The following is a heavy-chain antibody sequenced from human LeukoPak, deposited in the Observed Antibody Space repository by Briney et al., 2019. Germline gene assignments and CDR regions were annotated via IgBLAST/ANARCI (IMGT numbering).Heavy chain of an antibody. D-gene: IGHD6-13*01. Sequence: GGSLRLSCAASGFTFSSYAMHWGRQAAGKGLEWVAVISYDGSNKYYADSVKGRFTISRDNSKNTLYLQMNSLRAEDTAVYYCARSSSWYGYFDYWGQGTLVTVSS. CDR2: ISYDGSNK. CDR1: GFTFSSYA. J-gene: IGHJ4*02. V-gene: IGHV3-30-3*01. CDR3: ARSSSWYGYFDY.